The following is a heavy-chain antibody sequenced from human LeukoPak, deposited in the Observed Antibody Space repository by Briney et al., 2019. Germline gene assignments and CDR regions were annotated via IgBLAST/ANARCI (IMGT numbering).Heavy chain of an antibody. J-gene: IGHJ6*03. D-gene: IGHD2-2*01. V-gene: IGHV3-74*01. CDR2: INTDGSST. CDR3: ARDQVVPAATHMDV. Sequence: GGSLRLSCAASGFTFSSYWMHWVRQAPGKGLVWVSRINTDGSSTSYADSVKGRFTISRDNAKNTLYLQMNSLRAEDTAVYYCARDQVVPAATHMDVWGKGTTVTVSS. CDR1: GFTFSSYW.